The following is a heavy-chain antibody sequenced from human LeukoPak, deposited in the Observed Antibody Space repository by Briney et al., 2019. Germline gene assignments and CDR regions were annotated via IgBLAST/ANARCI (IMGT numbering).Heavy chain of an antibody. J-gene: IGHJ5*02. CDR2: INHSGST. V-gene: IGHV4-34*01. CDR1: GGSISSYY. CDR3: ARGFYDFWSGPRNWFDP. D-gene: IGHD3-3*01. Sequence: PSETLSLTCTVSGGSISSYYWSWIRQPPGKGLEWIGEINHSGSTNYNPSLKSRVTISVDTSKNQFSLKLSSVTAADTAVYYCARGFYDFWSGPRNWFDPWGQGTLVTVSS.